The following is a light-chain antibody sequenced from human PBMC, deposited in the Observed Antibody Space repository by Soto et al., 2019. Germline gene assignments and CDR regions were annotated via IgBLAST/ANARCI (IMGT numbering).Light chain of an antibody. V-gene: IGLV2-18*02. CDR1: SSDVGSYNR. Sequence: QSVLTQPPSVSGSPGQSVTISCTGTSSDVGSYNRVSWYQQPPGTAPKLMIYEVNNRPSGVPDRFSGSKSGNMASLTISGLQAEDEADYYCSSYTSNSTYVFGPGTKVT. J-gene: IGLJ1*01. CDR3: SSYTSNSTYV. CDR2: EVN.